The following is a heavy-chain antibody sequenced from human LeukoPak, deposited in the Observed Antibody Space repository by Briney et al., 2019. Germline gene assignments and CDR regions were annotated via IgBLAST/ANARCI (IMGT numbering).Heavy chain of an antibody. D-gene: IGHD3-10*02. CDR2: IKSKTDGGTT. Sequence: PGGSLRLSCAASGFTFSSAWMNWVRQAPGKGLEWVGRIKSKTDGGTTDYPAPVKGRFTISRDDSKTTLYLQMDSLKTEDTAVYYCAELGITMIGGVWGKGTTVTISS. CDR1: GFTFSSAW. CDR3: AELGITMIGGV. V-gene: IGHV3-15*01. J-gene: IGHJ6*04.